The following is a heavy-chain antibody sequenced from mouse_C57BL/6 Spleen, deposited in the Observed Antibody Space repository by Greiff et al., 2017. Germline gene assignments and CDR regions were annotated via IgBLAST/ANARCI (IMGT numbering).Heavy chain of an antibody. J-gene: IGHJ4*01. CDR1: GFSLTSYG. CDR2: LWRGGST. Sequence: VKLQESGPGLVQPSQRLSITCTVSGFSLTSYGVHWVRQSPGKGLEWLGVLWRGGSTDYNSACMSRLSITKDNSKSQVFFKMNSLQADDTSIYYCAKNGYYYYAMDYWGQGTSVTVSS. V-gene: IGHV2-5*01. CDR3: AKNGYYYYAMDY. D-gene: IGHD1-2*01.